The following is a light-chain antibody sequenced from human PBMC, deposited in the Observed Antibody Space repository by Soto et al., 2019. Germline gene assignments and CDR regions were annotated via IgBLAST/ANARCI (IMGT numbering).Light chain of an antibody. CDR3: QQYYFYPWT. Sequence: DIQMTQSPSTLSASVGDRVTITCRANQSIDSCSAWYQQKPGKAPRLIIFDDSTLESGVPSRFGGSGAETEFTLTISTLHPDHSATYHCQQYYFYPWTFRQGTKVDIK. J-gene: IGKJ1*01. CDR2: DDS. CDR1: QSIDSC. V-gene: IGKV1-5*01.